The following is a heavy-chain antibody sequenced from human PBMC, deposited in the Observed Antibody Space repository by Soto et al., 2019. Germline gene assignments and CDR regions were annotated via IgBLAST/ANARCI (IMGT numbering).Heavy chain of an antibody. CDR1: GFTFSSYA. CDR3: ANSGWYRYYYYGMDV. CDR2: ISGSGGST. J-gene: IGHJ6*02. V-gene: IGHV3-23*01. D-gene: IGHD6-19*01. Sequence: GGSLRLSCAASGFTFSSYAMSWVRQAPGKGLEWVSAISGSGGSTYYADSVKGRFTISRDNSKNTLYLQMNSLRAEDTAVYYCANSGWYRYYYYGMDVWGQGTTVTVXS.